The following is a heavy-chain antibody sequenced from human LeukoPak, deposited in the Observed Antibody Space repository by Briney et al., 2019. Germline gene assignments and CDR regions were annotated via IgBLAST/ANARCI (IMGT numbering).Heavy chain of an antibody. J-gene: IGHJ6*02. D-gene: IGHD4-17*01. CDR2: IYTSGST. Sequence: SETLSLTCTVSGGSISSYYWSWIRQAAGKGLEWIGRIYTSGSTNYNPSLKSRVTMSVDTSKNQFSLKLSSVTAADTAVYYCARGVYGRAPYYYYGMDVWGQGTTVTVSS. CDR3: ARGVYGRAPYYYYGMDV. V-gene: IGHV4-4*07. CDR1: GGSISSYY.